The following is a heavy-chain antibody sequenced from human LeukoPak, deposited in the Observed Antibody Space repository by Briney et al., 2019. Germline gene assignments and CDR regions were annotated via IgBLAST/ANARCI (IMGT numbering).Heavy chain of an antibody. CDR1: GFTFSSYS. CDR3: ARVPLLRFLEWLADY. CDR2: ISSSSSYL. J-gene: IGHJ4*02. D-gene: IGHD3-3*01. Sequence: GGSLRLSCAASGFTFSSYSMNWVRQAPGKGLEWVSSISSSSSYLYYADSVKGRFTISRDNAKNSLYLQMNSLRAEDTAVYYCARVPLLRFLEWLADYWGQGTLVTVSS. V-gene: IGHV3-21*01.